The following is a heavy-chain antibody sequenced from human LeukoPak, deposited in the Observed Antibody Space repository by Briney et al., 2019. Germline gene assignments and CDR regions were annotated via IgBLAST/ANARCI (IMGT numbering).Heavy chain of an antibody. CDR3: ARGHYDVLAASYKWTPDY. J-gene: IGHJ4*02. CDR1: GFTFNTFN. CDR2: ITSGGDYI. D-gene: IGHD3-9*01. V-gene: IGHV3-21*01. Sequence: KPGGSLRLSCAASGFTFNTFNMKWVRQAPGKGLEWVSSITSGGDYIFYADSVKGRFTTSRDNAKNSLSLQLNSLRVEDTAVYYCARGHYDVLAASYKWTPDYWGQGTLVTVSS.